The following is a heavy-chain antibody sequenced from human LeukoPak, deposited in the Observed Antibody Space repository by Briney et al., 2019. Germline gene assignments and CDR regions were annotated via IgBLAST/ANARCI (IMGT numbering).Heavy chain of an antibody. J-gene: IGHJ4*02. CDR2: VSSSGSTI. CDR1: GFTFSSYE. Sequence: GGSLRLSCAASGFTFSSYEMNWVRQAPGKGLEWVSYVSSSGSTIYYADSVKGRFTISRDNAKNSLYLQMNSLRAEDTAVYYCARDAPVTDYWGQGTLVTVSS. V-gene: IGHV3-48*03. CDR3: ARDAPVTDY. D-gene: IGHD4-17*01.